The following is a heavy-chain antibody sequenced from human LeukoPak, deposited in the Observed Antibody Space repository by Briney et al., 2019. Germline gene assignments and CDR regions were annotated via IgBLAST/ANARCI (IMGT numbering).Heavy chain of an antibody. CDR3: ARELSQIVWGGLDY. J-gene: IGHJ4*02. V-gene: IGHV3-33*05. D-gene: IGHD2-21*01. Sequence: GRSLRLSCAASGFIFSHYGMHWVRQAPGKGLEWVAVIQNDASTENFADSEKGRFTISRDNSKNTVFLQMNSLRVEDTAVYYCARELSQIVWGGLDYGGQGTLVTVSS. CDR1: GFIFSHYG. CDR2: IQNDASTE.